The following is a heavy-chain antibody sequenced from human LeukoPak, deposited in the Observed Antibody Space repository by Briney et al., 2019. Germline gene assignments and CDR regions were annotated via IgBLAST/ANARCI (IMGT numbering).Heavy chain of an antibody. J-gene: IGHJ4*02. CDR2: IYYSGST. CDR3: ARVGYDILTGYLYYFDY. D-gene: IGHD3-9*01. Sequence: SETLSLTCTVSGGSISSYYWSWIRQPPGKGLEWIGYIYYSGSTNYNPSLKSRVTMSVDTSKNQSSLKLSSVAAADTAVYYCARVGYDILTGYLYYFDYWGQGTLVTVSS. V-gene: IGHV4-59*01. CDR1: GGSISSYY.